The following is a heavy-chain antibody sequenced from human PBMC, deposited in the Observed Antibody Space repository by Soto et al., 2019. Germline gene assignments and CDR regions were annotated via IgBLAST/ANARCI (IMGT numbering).Heavy chain of an antibody. J-gene: IGHJ4*02. CDR2: IYPSDSDT. V-gene: IGHV5-51*01. Sequence: GESLKISCKGAGYNFAGYWIAWVRQMPGKGLALMGIIYPSDSDTRYRPSFQGKVTISADKTISSAYLQWSSLRAADTAMYYCARGGVSTRAFDYWGQGTPVTVSS. D-gene: IGHD3-3*01. CDR3: ARGGVSTRAFDY. CDR1: GYNFAGYW.